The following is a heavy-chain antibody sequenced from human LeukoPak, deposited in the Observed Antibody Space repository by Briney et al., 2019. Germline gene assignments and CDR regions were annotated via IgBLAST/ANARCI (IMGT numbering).Heavy chain of an antibody. CDR2: NSPSGSGT. CDR3: ARVRDGYNDAFDI. D-gene: IGHD5-24*01. V-gene: IGHV1-46*01. CDR1: GYTFTGYY. J-gene: IGHJ3*02. Sequence: ASVKVSCKASGYTFTGYYMHWVRQAPGQGLEWMGINSPSGSGTTYAQKFQGRVTMTRDTSTSTVYMELSSLRSEDTAVYYCARVRDGYNDAFDIWGQGTMVTVSS.